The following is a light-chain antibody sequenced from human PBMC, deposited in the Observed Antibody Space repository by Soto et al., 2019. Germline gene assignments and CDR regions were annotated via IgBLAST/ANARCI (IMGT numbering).Light chain of an antibody. V-gene: IGLV2-14*01. J-gene: IGLJ2*01. CDR1: SSDVGTYNF. Sequence: QSALTQPASVSGSPGQSITISCTGTSSDVGTYNFVSWYQQHPGKAPKLMIYEVNNRPSGVSTRFSGSKSGNTASLTISGLLAEDEADYYCSSYTSSSALNVIFGGGTQLTVL. CDR3: SSYTSSSALNVI. CDR2: EVN.